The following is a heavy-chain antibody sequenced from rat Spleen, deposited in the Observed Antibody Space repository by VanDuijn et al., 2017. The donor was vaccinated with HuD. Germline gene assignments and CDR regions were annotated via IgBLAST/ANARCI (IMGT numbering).Heavy chain of an antibody. V-gene: IGHV5-31*01. J-gene: IGHJ1*01. CDR3: ARHWDRYWYFDF. Sequence: EVQLVESGGGLVQPGRSLKLSCVASGFTFNNYWMYWTRQAPGKGLEWVSSINPDGSRTYYPDSVKGRFTISRDNAKSTLYLQMDSLRSEDTATYYCARHWDRYWYFDFWGPGTMVTVSS. CDR2: INPDGSRT. CDR1: GFTFNNYW. D-gene: IGHD5-1*01.